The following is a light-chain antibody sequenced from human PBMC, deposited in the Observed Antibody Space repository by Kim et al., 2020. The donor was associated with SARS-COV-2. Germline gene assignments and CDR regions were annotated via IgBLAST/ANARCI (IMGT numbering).Light chain of an antibody. CDR1: HNVGTW. J-gene: IGKJ2*01. Sequence: SASIGDRVTITCRASHNVGTWVAWYQQKPGKAPNLLIYNVFTLQSGVPSRFSGSGSGTEFTLTISSLQPDDFATYYCQHYNSYPYTFGQGTKLEI. CDR2: NVF. CDR3: QHYNSYPYT. V-gene: IGKV1-5*01.